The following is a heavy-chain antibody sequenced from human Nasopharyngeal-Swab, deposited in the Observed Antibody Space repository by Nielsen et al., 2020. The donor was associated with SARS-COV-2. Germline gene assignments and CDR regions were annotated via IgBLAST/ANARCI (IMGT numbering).Heavy chain of an antibody. V-gene: IGHV4-34*01. CDR3: ARGKRSNYFRVSPPNWFDP. Sequence: WIRQPPGKGLEGIGEINHSGSTNYNPSLKSRVTISVDTSKNQFSLKLSSVTAADTAVYYCARGKRSNYFRVSPPNWFDPWGQGTLVTVSS. CDR2: INHSGST. D-gene: IGHD2/OR15-2a*01. J-gene: IGHJ5*02.